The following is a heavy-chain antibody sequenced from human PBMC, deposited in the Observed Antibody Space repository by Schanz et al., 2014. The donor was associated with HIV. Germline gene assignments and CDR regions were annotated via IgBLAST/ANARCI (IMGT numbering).Heavy chain of an antibody. CDR3: ARGGIWEWDQPDFDY. CDR2: IWYDGSDK. Sequence: QVQLVESGGRVVQPGRSLRLSCAASGFTFSTYGMHWVRQAPGKGLEWVAVIWYDGSDKYYADSVKGRFTISRDNSKNTLYLQMNSLRAEDTAVYYCARGGIWEWDQPDFDYWGQGTTVTVSP. CDR1: GFTFSTYG. J-gene: IGHJ4*03. D-gene: IGHD2-15*01. V-gene: IGHV3-33*01.